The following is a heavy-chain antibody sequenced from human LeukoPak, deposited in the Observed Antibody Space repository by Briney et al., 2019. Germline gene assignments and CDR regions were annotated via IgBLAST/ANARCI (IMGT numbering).Heavy chain of an antibody. CDR3: ARDHVAPGLIFDY. CDR1: GFTFSNHW. V-gene: IGHV3-7*03. D-gene: IGHD3-16*01. Sequence: GGSLRLSCAASGFTFSNHWMSWVRQAPRKGLAWVASIKLDGSEKYYVDSVKGRFTISRDNARNSLSLQMNSLTGDDTAVYHWARDHVAPGLIFDYWGQGTLVTVSS. J-gene: IGHJ4*02. CDR2: IKLDGSEK.